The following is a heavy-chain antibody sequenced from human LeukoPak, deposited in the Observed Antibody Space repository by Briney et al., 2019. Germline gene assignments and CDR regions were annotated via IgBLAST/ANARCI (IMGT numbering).Heavy chain of an antibody. CDR3: ARDQLRYFDWLPPDSVEAPFDY. J-gene: IGHJ4*02. CDR1: GYTFTSYY. V-gene: IGHV1-46*01. CDR2: INPSGGST. D-gene: IGHD3-9*01. Sequence: ASVKVSCKASGYTFTSYYMHWVRQAPGQGLEWMGIINPSGGSTSYAQKFQGRVTMTRDTSTSTVYMELSSLRSDDTAVYYCARDQLRYFDWLPPDSVEAPFDYWGQGTLVTVSS.